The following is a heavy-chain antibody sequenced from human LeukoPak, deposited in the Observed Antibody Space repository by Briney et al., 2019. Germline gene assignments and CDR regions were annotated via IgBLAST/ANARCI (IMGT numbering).Heavy chain of an antibody. CDR3: TREVRSAWASFDP. V-gene: IGHV4-34*01. J-gene: IGHJ5*02. CDR2: IHYSARI. Sequence: SETLSLTCAVYGGSFSGYYWSWIRQPPGKGLEWIGSIHYSARIYYNPSLKSRLTISPDTSKNQFSLKLTSVTAADTAVYYCTREVRSAWASFDPWGQGTLVIVSS. CDR1: GGSFSGYY. D-gene: IGHD1-26*01.